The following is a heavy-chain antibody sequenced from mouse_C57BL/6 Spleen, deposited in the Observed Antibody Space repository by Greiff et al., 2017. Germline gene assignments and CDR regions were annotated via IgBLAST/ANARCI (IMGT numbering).Heavy chain of an antibody. CDR3: ERRGSSPLDY. D-gene: IGHD1-1*01. J-gene: IGHJ2*01. Sequence: VQLKQSGPELVKPGASVKISCKASGYSFTGYYMNWVKQSPEKSLEWIGEINPSTGGTTYNQKFKAKATLTVDKSSSTAYMQLKSLTSEDSAVYYCERRGSSPLDYWGQGTTLTVSS. CDR2: INPSTGGT. V-gene: IGHV1-42*01. CDR1: GYSFTGYY.